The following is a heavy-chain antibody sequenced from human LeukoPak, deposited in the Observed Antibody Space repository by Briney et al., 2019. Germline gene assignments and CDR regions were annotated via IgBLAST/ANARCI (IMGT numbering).Heavy chain of an antibody. CDR2: TWYDGRNN. CDR3: AREVAPLYFHYGMDV. D-gene: IGHD2-21*01. J-gene: IGHJ6*01. Sequence: GKSLRLSCAASGFTFSFYGKHWVRQAPGKGLEGVAVTWYDGRNNYYAAFVKGRFTISRDDSKTTVYLLRNSLRAEATAVYYGAREVAPLYFHYGMDVWGEGTTVTVSS. CDR1: GFTFSFYG. V-gene: IGHV3-33*01.